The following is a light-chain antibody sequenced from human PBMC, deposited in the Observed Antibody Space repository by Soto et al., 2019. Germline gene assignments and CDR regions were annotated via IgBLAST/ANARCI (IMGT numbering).Light chain of an antibody. Sequence: DIQMTQSPSSLSSSVGDRVTITCRASQSISSCLNWYQQKPGKAPKLLIYAASNLKSGVPPRFSGSESGTDFILTISSLEPEEFATYYCQQIYVSPVTFGLGTKVEIK. CDR3: QQIYVSPVT. V-gene: IGKV1-39*01. J-gene: IGKJ1*01. CDR2: AAS. CDR1: QSISSC.